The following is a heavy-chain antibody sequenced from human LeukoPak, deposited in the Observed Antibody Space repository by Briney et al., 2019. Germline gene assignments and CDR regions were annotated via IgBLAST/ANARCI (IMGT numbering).Heavy chain of an antibody. CDR1: GFTLSSNW. CDR2: INQDGSEK. J-gene: IGHJ3*02. Sequence: GGSLRLSCAVSGFTLSSNWMNWVRQAPGKGLEWVANINQDGSEKYYVDSVKGRFTISRDNAQNSLYLQINSLRAEDTAVYYCARGETTMIVGDKDLLDIWGQGTVATV. V-gene: IGHV3-7*01. D-gene: IGHD3-22*01. CDR3: ARGETTMIVGDKDLLDI.